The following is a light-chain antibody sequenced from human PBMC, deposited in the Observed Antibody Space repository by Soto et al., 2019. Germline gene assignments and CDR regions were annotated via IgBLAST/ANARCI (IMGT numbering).Light chain of an antibody. Sequence: EVVMTQSPGTLSVSPGERATLSCRASQSVSSSLAWYQQKPGQAPRLLIYGASTRATGIPVRFSGSGSGTEFTLTISSLQSEDFAVYYCQQYDIWPPWTFGQGTKVEIK. CDR2: GAS. V-gene: IGKV3-15*01. CDR3: QQYDIWPPWT. J-gene: IGKJ1*01. CDR1: QSVSSS.